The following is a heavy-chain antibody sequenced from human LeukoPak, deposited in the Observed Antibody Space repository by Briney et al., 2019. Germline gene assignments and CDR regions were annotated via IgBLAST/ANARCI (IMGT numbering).Heavy chain of an antibody. J-gene: IGHJ4*02. CDR2: ISYDGSNK. D-gene: IGHD4-17*01. CDR3: ARTEDGDREYYFDY. V-gene: IGHV3-30-3*01. CDR1: GFTFSSYA. Sequence: GGSLRLSCAASGFTFSSYAMHWVRQAPGKGLEWVAVISYDGSNKYYADSVKGRFTISRDNSKNTLYLQMNSLRAEDTAVYYCARTEDGDREYYFDYWGQGTLVTVSS.